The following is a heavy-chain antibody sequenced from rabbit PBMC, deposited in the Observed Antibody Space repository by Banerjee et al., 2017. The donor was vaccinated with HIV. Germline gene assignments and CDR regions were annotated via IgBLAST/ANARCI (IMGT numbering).Heavy chain of an antibody. Sequence: QSLEESGGDLVQPGASLTLTCKASGIDFSNSYYMCWVRQAPGKGLELIACIYTSGGSTGYASWVNGRFTISRSTSLNTVDLKMTSLTAADTATYFCARGGSTYPYYFNLWGPGTLVTVS. V-gene: IGHV1S43*01. CDR3: ARGGSTYPYYFNL. CDR2: IYTSGGST. D-gene: IGHD8-1*01. CDR1: GIDFSNSYY. J-gene: IGHJ4*01.